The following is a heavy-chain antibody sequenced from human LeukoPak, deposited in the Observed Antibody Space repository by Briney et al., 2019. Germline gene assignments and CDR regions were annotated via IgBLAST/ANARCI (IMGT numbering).Heavy chain of an antibody. CDR3: AREYCSGGSCYWGAFDI. J-gene: IGHJ3*02. V-gene: IGHV3-48*01. CDR2: ISSGGTTI. D-gene: IGHD2-15*01. Sequence: GGSLRLSCEASGFTFSNFAMNWVRQAPGKGLEWISFISSGGTTISHADSVRGRFTISRDNARNSLFLQMNSLRAEDTAVYYCAREYCSGGSCYWGAFDIWGQGTMVTVYS. CDR1: GFTFSNFA.